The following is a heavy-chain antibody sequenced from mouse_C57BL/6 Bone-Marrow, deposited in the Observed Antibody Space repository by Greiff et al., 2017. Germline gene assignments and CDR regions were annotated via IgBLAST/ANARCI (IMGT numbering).Heavy chain of an antibody. Sequence: EVQLQQSGPELVKPGASVKISCKASGYTFTDYYMNWVKQSHGKSLEWIGDINPNNGGTSYNQKFKGKVTLTVDKSSSTAYMELRSLTSEDSAVYYCARTLSFDYWGQGTTLTVSS. J-gene: IGHJ2*01. CDR1: GYTFTDYY. CDR2: INPNNGGT. CDR3: ARTLSFDY. V-gene: IGHV1-26*01.